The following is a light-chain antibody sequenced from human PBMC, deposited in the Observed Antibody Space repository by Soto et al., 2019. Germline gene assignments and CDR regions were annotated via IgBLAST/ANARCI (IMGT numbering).Light chain of an antibody. V-gene: IGLV2-14*01. CDR2: DVS. CDR1: SSYVGGYNY. Sequence: SALTQPASVSGSPGQSIPISCTGTSSYVGGYNYVSWYQQHPGKAPKLMIYDVSNRPSGVSDRFSGSKSGNTASLTISGLQAEDEADYYCSSYTSSSTQVFGTGTKVTVL. CDR3: SSYTSSSTQV. J-gene: IGLJ1*01.